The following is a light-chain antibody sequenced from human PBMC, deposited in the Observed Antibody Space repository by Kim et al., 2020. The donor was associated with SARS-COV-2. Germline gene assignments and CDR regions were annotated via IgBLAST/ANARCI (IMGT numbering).Light chain of an antibody. Sequence: QSVTISRTGSRSDVGGYNYVSWYQQHPGKATKVMIYEVSRRPSGVPDRFSGSKSGNTASLTVYGLQAEDEADYYCSSYAGSNINYVFGTGTKVTVL. CDR3: SSYAGSNINYV. J-gene: IGLJ1*01. V-gene: IGLV2-8*01. CDR1: RSDVGGYNY. CDR2: EVS.